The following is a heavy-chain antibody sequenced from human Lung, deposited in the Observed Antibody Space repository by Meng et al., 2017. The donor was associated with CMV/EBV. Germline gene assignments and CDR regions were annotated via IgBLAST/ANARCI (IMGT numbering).Heavy chain of an antibody. V-gene: IGHV3-15*01. Sequence: GESLKISCAASGFTFSNAWMSWGRQAPGKGLEWVGRIRRKTDGGTTDYAAPVKGRFTISRDDSKNTLYLQMNSLKTEDTAVYYCTTDRRTWGQGTLVTVSS. CDR3: TTDRRT. CDR2: IRRKTDGGTT. J-gene: IGHJ5*02. CDR1: GFTFSNAW.